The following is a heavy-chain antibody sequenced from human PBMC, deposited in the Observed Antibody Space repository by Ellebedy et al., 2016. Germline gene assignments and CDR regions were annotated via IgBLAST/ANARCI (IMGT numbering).Heavy chain of an antibody. J-gene: IGHJ2*01. CDR3: SRDVVVVTATGESWYFDL. Sequence: GESLKISCAASGFTFSDSAMHWVRQASGKGLEWIGRIRSRPNTYATAYAASVKGRFTISRDDSKNTAYLQMNTLKTEDTAVYYCSRDVVVVTATGESWYFDLWGRGSLVTVSS. CDR1: GFTFSDSA. V-gene: IGHV3-73*01. D-gene: IGHD2-21*02. CDR2: IRSRPNTYAT.